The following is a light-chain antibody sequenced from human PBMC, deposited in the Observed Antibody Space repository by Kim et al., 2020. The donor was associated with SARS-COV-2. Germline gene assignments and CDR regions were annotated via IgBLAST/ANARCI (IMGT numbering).Light chain of an antibody. V-gene: IGLV3-21*04. Sequence: SYELTQPPSVSLAPGKTARITCGGNNIGSKRVHWYQQKPGQAPVLVIYYDTDRPSGIPERFSGSNSGNTATLTISGVEAGDEADYYCQVWDGDSDHPYVF. CDR2: YDT. CDR1: NIGSKR. CDR3: QVWDGDSDHPYV. J-gene: IGLJ1*01.